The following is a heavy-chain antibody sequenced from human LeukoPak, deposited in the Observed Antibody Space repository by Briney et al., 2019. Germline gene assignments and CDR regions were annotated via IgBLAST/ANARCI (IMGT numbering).Heavy chain of an antibody. CDR1: GGSISSSPYY. J-gene: IGHJ4*02. CDR2: IYYSGST. CDR3: ARHASVDGNWPRPLDY. Sequence: SETLSLTYTVSGGSISSSPYYWGWIRQPPGKGLEWIGNIYYSGSTYYNPSLKTRVTISVDTSKNQFSLKLTSVTAADTAVYYCARHASVDGNWPRPLDYWGQGSLGTVSS. V-gene: IGHV4-39*01. D-gene: IGHD6-19*01.